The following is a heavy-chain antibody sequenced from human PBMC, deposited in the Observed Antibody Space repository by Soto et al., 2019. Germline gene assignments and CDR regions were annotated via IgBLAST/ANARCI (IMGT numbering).Heavy chain of an antibody. Sequence: ASVKVSCKASGYTFTSYDINWVRQATGQGLEWMGWMNPNSGNTGYAQKFQGRVTMTRNTFISTAYMELSSLRSEDTAVYYCARGRDPITGTTSSDYWGQGTLVTVSS. CDR3: ARGRDPITGTTSSDY. CDR2: MNPNSGNT. J-gene: IGHJ4*02. D-gene: IGHD1-7*01. V-gene: IGHV1-8*01. CDR1: GYTFTSYD.